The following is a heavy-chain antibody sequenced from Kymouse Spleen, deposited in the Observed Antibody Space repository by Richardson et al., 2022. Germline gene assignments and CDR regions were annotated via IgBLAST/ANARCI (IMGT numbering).Heavy chain of an antibody. Sequence: EVQLVESGGGLVQPGRSLRLSCAASGFTFDDYAMHWVRQAPGKGLEWVSGISWNSGSIGYADSVKGRFTISRDNAKNSLYLQMNSLRAEDTALYYCAKDDRIAAHYYYGMDVWGQGTTVTVSS. J-gene: IGHJ6*02. D-gene: IGHD6-13*01,IGHD6-25*01,IGHD6-6*01. CDR2: ISWNSGSI. V-gene: IGHV3-9*01. CDR3: AKDDRIAAHYYYGMDV. CDR1: GFTFDDYA.